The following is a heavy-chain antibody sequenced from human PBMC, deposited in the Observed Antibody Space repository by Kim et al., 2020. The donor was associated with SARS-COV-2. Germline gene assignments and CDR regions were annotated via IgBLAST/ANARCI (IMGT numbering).Heavy chain of an antibody. V-gene: IGHV3-33*01. J-gene: IGHJ6*02. CDR3: ARDIAAAGTREYYYYYGMDV. CDR2: IWYDGSNK. Sequence: GGSLRLSCAASGFTFGSYGMHWVRQAPGKGLEWVAVIWYDGSNKYYADSVKGRFTISRDNSKNTLYLQMNSLRAEDTAVYYCARDIAAAGTREYYYYYGMDVWGQGTTVTVSS. CDR1: GFTFGSYG. D-gene: IGHD6-13*01.